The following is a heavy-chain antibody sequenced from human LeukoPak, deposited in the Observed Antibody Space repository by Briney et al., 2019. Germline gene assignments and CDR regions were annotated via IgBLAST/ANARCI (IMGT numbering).Heavy chain of an antibody. CDR2: IYYSGST. J-gene: IGHJ4*02. Sequence: PSETLSLTCTVSGGSISSGDYSWSWIRQPPGKGLEWIGSIYYSGSTYYNPSLKSRVTISVDTSKNKFSLKLSSVTAADTAVYYCARDRGRDYSFDYWGQGTLVTVSS. CDR3: ARDRGRDYSFDY. CDR1: GGSISSGDYS. D-gene: IGHD3/OR15-3a*01. V-gene: IGHV4-39*07.